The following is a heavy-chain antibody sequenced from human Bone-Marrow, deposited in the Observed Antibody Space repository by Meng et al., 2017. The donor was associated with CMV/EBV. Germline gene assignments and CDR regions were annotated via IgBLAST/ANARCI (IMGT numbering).Heavy chain of an antibody. CDR2: VSGSGTYT. D-gene: IGHD3-16*01. J-gene: IGHJ6*02. CDR1: EFTFTFSNYS. Sequence: GGSLRLSCATSEFTFTFSNYSMNWVRQAPGKGLEWVSSVSGSGTYTYYADSVKGRFTISRDNAKNSLYLQMNSLRPEDTAVYYCARALSGGFEVLYGMDVWGQGTTVTVSS. CDR3: ARALSGGFEVLYGMDV. V-gene: IGHV3-21*01.